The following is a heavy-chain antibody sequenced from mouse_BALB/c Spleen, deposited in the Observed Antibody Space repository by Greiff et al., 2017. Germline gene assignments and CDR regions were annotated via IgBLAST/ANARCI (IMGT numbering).Heavy chain of an antibody. CDR1: GFAFSSYD. Sequence: EVMLVESGGGLVKPGGSLKLSCAASGFAFSSYDMSWVRQNPEKRLEWVAYISSGGGSTNYPDTVKGRFTISRDNAKNTLYLQMSSLKSEDTAMYYCARHADGSSWYFDVWGAGTTVTVSS. J-gene: IGHJ1*01. D-gene: IGHD1-1*01. CDR2: ISSGGGST. V-gene: IGHV5-12-1*01. CDR3: ARHADGSSWYFDV.